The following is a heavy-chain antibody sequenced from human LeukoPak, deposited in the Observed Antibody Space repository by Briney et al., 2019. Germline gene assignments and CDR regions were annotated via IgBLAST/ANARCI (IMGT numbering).Heavy chain of an antibody. CDR1: GFTFSSYG. J-gene: IGHJ5*02. CDR3: ARGVTATTNWFDP. D-gene: IGHD2-15*01. V-gene: IGHV4-34*01. Sequence: GTLRLSCAASGFTFSSYGMSWVRQPPGKGLEWIGEINHSGSTNYNPSLKSRVTISVDTSKNQFSLKLSSVTAADTAVYYCARGVTATTNWFDPWGQRTLVTVSS. CDR2: INHSGST.